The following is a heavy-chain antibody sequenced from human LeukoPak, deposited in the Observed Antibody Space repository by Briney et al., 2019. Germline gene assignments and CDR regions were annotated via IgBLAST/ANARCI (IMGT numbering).Heavy chain of an antibody. CDR1: GGSISSSSYY. CDR3: ARGDSSGYSNFDY. V-gene: IGHV4-39*02. D-gene: IGHD3-22*01. Sequence: SETLSLTCTVSGGSISSSSYYWGWIRQPPGKGLEWIANIYYSGSTYYNPSLKSRVTISVDTSKNQLSLKLSAVTAADTAVYYCARGDSSGYSNFDYWGQGTLVTVSS. CDR2: IYYSGST. J-gene: IGHJ4*02.